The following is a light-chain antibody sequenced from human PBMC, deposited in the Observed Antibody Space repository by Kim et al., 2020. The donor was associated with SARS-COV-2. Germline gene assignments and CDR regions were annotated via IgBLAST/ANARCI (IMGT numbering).Light chain of an antibody. CDR3: QLYGGSPYT. V-gene: IGKV3-20*01. CDR1: HVFATNS. Sequence: SRGERGTPPAGAGHVFATNSLAWYHQKPGQAPRLLIYGGTSRATGVPDRFMGGGSGTAFTLIISRLEPEDFAVYYCQLYGGSPYTFGQGTKLEI. J-gene: IGKJ2*01. CDR2: GGT.